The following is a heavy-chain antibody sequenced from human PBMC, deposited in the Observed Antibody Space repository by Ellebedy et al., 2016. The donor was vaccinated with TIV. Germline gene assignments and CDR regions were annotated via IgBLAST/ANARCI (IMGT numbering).Heavy chain of an antibody. J-gene: IGHJ4*02. CDR1: GGSISSSNW. CDR2: IYHSGST. CDR3: ASESNSGYFDY. Sequence: MPSETLSLTCAVSGGSISSSNWWSWVRQPPGKGLEWIGEIYHSGSTNYNPSLKSRVTISVDKSKNQFSLKLSSVTAADTAVYYCASESNSGYFDYWGQGILVTVSS. D-gene: IGHD4-11*01. V-gene: IGHV4-4*02.